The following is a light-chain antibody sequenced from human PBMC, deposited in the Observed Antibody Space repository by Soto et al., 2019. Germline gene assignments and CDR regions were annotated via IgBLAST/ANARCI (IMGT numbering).Light chain of an antibody. Sequence: QSVLTQPASVSGSPGQSITISCTGTSSDVGSYKYVAWYQHYPGKAPKLIIYEVSNLPSGVYDRFSGSKSGKTASLTISGLQDEDEADYYCISYTTSSTVLFGGGTKRTVL. V-gene: IGLV2-14*01. J-gene: IGLJ2*01. CDR3: ISYTTSSTVL. CDR2: EVS. CDR1: SSDVGSYKY.